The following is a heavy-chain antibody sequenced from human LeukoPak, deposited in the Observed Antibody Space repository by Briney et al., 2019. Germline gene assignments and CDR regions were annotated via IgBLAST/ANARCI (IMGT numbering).Heavy chain of an antibody. CDR1: GGSIRSYY. V-gene: IGHV4-59*01. CDR3: ARSYDTNFDY. Sequence: SETLSLTCTVSGGSIRSYYWSWIRQPPGKGLEWIGYIYFSGSTSYNPSLKSRVTISVDRSKNQFSLKLSSVAAADTAVYYCARSYDTNFDYWGQGTLVTVAS. D-gene: IGHD3-3*01. J-gene: IGHJ4*02. CDR2: IYFSGST.